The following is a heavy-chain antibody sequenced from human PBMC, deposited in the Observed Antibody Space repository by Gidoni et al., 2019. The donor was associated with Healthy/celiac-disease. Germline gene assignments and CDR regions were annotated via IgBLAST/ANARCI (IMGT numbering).Heavy chain of an antibody. Sequence: EVQMVESGGGLVQPGRSLRLSCAASGCTCDDYAMHWVRQAPGKGLEWVSGISWNSGSIGYADSVKGRFTISRDNAKNSLYLQMNSLRAEDTALYYCAKDLRYSSSWFGAMDVWGQGTTVTVSS. CDR1: GCTCDDYA. CDR3: AKDLRYSSSWFGAMDV. V-gene: IGHV3-9*01. CDR2: ISWNSGSI. D-gene: IGHD6-13*01. J-gene: IGHJ6*02.